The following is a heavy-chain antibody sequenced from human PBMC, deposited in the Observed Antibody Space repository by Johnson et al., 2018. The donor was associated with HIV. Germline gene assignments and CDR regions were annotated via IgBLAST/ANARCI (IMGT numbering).Heavy chain of an antibody. D-gene: IGHD3-22*01. Sequence: VQLVESGGGLVQPGGSLRLSCAASGFTFSDYYMSWIRQAPGKGLEWVSGIIWNGGNTAYADSVKGRFTISRDNAKNSLYLQLNSLRAEDTALYYCARDMSYYDSSGYLDDAFDIWGQGTMVTVSS. CDR2: IIWNGGNT. CDR3: ARDMSYYDSSGYLDDAFDI. J-gene: IGHJ3*02. CDR1: GFTFSDYY. V-gene: IGHV3-20*04.